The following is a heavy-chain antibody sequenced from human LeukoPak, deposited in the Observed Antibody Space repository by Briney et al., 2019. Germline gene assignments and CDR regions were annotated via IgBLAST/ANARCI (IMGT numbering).Heavy chain of an antibody. V-gene: IGHV4-34*01. CDR1: GGSFSGFY. CDR2: INHSGST. CDR3: ARGVGSLRKREAFDI. D-gene: IGHD5-24*01. J-gene: IGHJ3*02. Sequence: SETLSLTCAVYGGSFSGFYWSWIRQPPGKGLEWIGEINHSGSTNYNPSLKSRVTISIDTSKNQFSLRLSSVTAADTAVYYCARGVGSLRKREAFDIWGQGTMVTVSS.